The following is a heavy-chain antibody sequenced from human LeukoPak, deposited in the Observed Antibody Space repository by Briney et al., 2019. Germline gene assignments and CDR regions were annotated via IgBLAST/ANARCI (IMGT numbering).Heavy chain of an antibody. CDR3: ARRTYDLWSGDYTGAFDI. D-gene: IGHD3-3*01. CDR2: IYYSGST. Sequence: SETLSLTCTVSGGSISSYYWSWIRQPPGKGLEWIGYIYYSGSTNYNPSLKSRVTISVDTSKNQFSLKLSSVTAADTAVYYCARRTYDLWSGDYTGAFDIWGQGTMVTVSS. V-gene: IGHV4-59*01. CDR1: GGSISSYY. J-gene: IGHJ3*02.